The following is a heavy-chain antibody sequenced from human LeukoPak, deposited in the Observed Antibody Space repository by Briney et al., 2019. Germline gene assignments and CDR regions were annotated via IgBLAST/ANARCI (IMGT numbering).Heavy chain of an antibody. V-gene: IGHV1-69*13. J-gene: IGHJ6*02. CDR2: IIPIFGTA. D-gene: IGHD3-3*01. Sequence: ASVKVSCKVSGYTLTELSMHWVRQAPGKGLEWMGGIIPIFGTANYAQKFQGRVTITADESTSTAYMELSSLRSEDTAVYYCASSPDFWSGRYYYYGMDVWGQGTTVTVSS. CDR1: GYTLTELS. CDR3: ASSPDFWSGRYYYYGMDV.